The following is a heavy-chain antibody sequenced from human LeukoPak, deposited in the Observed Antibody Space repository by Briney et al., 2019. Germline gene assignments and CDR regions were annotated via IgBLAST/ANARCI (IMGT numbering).Heavy chain of an antibody. CDR2: ISYDGSNK. Sequence: GGSLRLSCAASGFTFSSYAMHWVRQAPGKGLEWVAVISYDGSNKYYADSVKGRFIISRDNSKNTLYLQMNSLRAEDTAVYYCAKGTGHWGQGTLVTVSS. D-gene: IGHD4-17*01. CDR1: GFTFSSYA. CDR3: AKGTGH. V-gene: IGHV3-30-3*01. J-gene: IGHJ4*02.